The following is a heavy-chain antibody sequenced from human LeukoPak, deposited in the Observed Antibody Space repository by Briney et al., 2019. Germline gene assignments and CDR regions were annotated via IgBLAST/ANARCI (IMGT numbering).Heavy chain of an antibody. CDR2: INPSGGST. D-gene: IGHD3-22*01. CDR1: GYTFTSYG. V-gene: IGHV1-46*01. Sequence: ASVKVSCKASGYTFTSYGISWVRQAPGQGLEWMGIINPSGGSTSYAQKFQGRVTMTRDTSTSTVYMELSSLRSEDTAVYYCARDHYDSSGYYEEWGQGTLVTVSS. CDR3: ARDHYDSSGYYEE. J-gene: IGHJ4*02.